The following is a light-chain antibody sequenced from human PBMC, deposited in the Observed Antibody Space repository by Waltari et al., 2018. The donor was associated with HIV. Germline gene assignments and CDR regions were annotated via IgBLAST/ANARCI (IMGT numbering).Light chain of an antibody. CDR3: SSYAGSNYVV. V-gene: IGLV2-8*01. Sequence: QSALTQPPSASGSPGQSVTISCTGTSSDVGGYNFVSWYQQHPGKAPKLMIYDVSKRPSGVPDRFFGSKSGNTASLTVSGLQAEDEADYYCSSYAGSNYVVFGGGTKLTVL. J-gene: IGLJ2*01. CDR2: DVS. CDR1: SSDVGGYNF.